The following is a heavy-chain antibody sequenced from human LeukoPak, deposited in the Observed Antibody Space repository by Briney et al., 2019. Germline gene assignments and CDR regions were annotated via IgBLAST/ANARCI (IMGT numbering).Heavy chain of an antibody. J-gene: IGHJ3*02. Sequence: GGSLRLSCAASGFTFDDYAMHWVRQAPGKGLEWVSGISWNSGSIGYADSVKGRFTISRDNAKNSLYLQMNSLRAEDTALYYCAKDIGYQHRLGAFDIWGQGTMVTVSS. V-gene: IGHV3-9*01. D-gene: IGHD2-2*01. CDR2: ISWNSGSI. CDR3: AKDIGYQHRLGAFDI. CDR1: GFTFDDYA.